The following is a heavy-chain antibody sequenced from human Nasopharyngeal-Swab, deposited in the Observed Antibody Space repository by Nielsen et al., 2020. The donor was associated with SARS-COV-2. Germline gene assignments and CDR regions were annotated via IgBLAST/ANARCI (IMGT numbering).Heavy chain of an antibody. CDR1: GYSFTSYW. D-gene: IGHD6-13*01. J-gene: IGHJ6*03. CDR2: IYPGDSDT. V-gene: IGHV5-51*01. CDR3: ARLWKEGYYYYYMDV. Sequence: QVSCKGSGYSFTSYWIGWVRQMPGKGLEWMGIIYPGDSDTRYSPSFQGQVAISADKSISTAYLQWSSLKASDTAMYYCARLWKEGYYYYYMDVWGKGTTVTVSS.